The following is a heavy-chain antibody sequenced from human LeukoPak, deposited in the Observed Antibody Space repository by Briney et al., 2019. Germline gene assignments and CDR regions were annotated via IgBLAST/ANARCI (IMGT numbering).Heavy chain of an antibody. CDR1: GGSISSYY. CDR2: IYTSGST. Sequence: PSETLSLTCTVSGGSISSYYWSWIRQPAGKGLEWIGRIYTSGSTNYNPSLKSRVTMSVDTSKNQFSLKLSSVTAADTAVYYCARDRYYYDSSGHALDIWGQGTMVTVSS. J-gene: IGHJ3*02. V-gene: IGHV4-4*07. D-gene: IGHD3-22*01. CDR3: ARDRYYYDSSGHALDI.